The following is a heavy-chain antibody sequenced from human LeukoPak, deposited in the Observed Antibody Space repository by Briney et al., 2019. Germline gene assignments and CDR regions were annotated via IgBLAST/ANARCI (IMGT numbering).Heavy chain of an antibody. CDR2: ISSSGSTI. CDR3: AKDRRPTYYSDSSGYYFRDAFDI. CDR1: GFTFSSYE. D-gene: IGHD3-22*01. V-gene: IGHV3-48*03. Sequence: GGSLRLSCAASGFTFSSYEMNWVRQAPGKGLEWVSYISSSGSTIYYADSVKGRFTISRDNSKNTLYLQMNSLRAEDTAVYYCAKDRRPTYYSDSSGYYFRDAFDIWGQGTMVTVSS. J-gene: IGHJ3*02.